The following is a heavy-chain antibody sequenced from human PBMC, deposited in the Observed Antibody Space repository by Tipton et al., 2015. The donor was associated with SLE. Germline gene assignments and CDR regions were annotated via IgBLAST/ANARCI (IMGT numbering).Heavy chain of an antibody. CDR2: FFGADST. Sequence: GSLRLSCAASGFTFSDYYMSWVRQAPGKGLEWVSVFFGADSTYYADSVKGRFIVSRDSSKNTLFLQMNSLRAEDTAVYYCARGPVSGRRYFDFWGQGTLVTVSS. CDR1: GFTFSDYY. CDR3: ARGPVSGRRYFDF. D-gene: IGHD6-19*01. V-gene: IGHV3-66*01. J-gene: IGHJ4*02.